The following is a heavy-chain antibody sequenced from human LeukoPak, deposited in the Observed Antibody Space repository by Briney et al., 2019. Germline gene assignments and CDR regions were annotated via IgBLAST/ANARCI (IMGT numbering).Heavy chain of an antibody. CDR1: GYTFTNHY. CDR3: ARALVRGLSIPFGS. CDR2: INPSGGSR. V-gene: IGHV1-46*01. J-gene: IGHJ4*02. Sequence: VSVKVSCKACGYTFTNHYLHCVRQAPGQGREWMAMINPSGGSRTYAQKFQSRVTMTRDTSTSTVYLELSSLRCEDTAVYYCARALVRGLSIPFGSWGQGTLVNVSS. D-gene: IGHD3-10*01.